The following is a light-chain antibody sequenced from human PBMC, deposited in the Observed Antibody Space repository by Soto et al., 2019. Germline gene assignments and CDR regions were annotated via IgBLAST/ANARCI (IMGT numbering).Light chain of an antibody. CDR3: QQYGSSGT. CDR1: QSFSNNY. J-gene: IGKJ1*01. Sequence: EIVLTQSPGTLSLSPGERATLSCRASQSFSNNYLAWYQQKPGQAPRLLIYGASNRATGIPDRFSGSGSGTDFTLTISRLEAEDVAVYYCQQYGSSGTFGQGTKVDIK. V-gene: IGKV3-20*01. CDR2: GAS.